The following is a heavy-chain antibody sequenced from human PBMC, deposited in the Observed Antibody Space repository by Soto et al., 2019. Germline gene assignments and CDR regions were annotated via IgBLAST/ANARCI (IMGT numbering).Heavy chain of an antibody. CDR1: GFTCGDFG. D-gene: IGHD2-2*01. Sequence: GGSLRLSCTGSGFTCGDFGMSWFRPAPGKGLEWLSFIRSKGYGGTTESAASVRGRFITSRDDSKSIAYLQMNSLKTEDTAVYYCASLTSWSQEYYYGMDVWGQGTTVTVSS. CDR2: IRSKGYGGTT. CDR3: ASLTSWSQEYYYGMDV. J-gene: IGHJ6*02. V-gene: IGHV3-49*03.